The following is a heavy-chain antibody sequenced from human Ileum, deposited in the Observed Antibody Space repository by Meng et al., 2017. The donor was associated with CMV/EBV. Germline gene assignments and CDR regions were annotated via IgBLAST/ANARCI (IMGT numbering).Heavy chain of an antibody. CDR3: GRGGPDY. Sequence: GGSLRLSCAVSGSTFSDYWMNWVRQSPGKGLEWVANINRDGSDKCYVDSVKGRLAISRDNAKNSLYLQMNSLRDEVTAMYYCGRGGPDYWGQGTLVTVSS. J-gene: IGHJ4*02. CDR2: INRDGSDK. D-gene: IGHD6-25*01. V-gene: IGHV3-7*01. CDR1: GSTFSDYW.